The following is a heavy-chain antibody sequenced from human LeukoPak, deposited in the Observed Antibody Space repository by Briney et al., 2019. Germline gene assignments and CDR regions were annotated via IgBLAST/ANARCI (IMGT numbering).Heavy chain of an antibody. CDR2: IYTSGST. CDR3: ARGLGIVVVPAVLYFDY. Sequence: PETLSLTCTVSGGSISSYYWSWIRQPAGKGLEWIGRIYTSGSTNYNPSLKSRVTMSVDTSKNQFSLKLSSVTAADTAVYYCARGLGIVVVPAVLYFDYWGQGTLVTVSS. D-gene: IGHD2-2*01. V-gene: IGHV4-4*07. CDR1: GGSISSYY. J-gene: IGHJ4*02.